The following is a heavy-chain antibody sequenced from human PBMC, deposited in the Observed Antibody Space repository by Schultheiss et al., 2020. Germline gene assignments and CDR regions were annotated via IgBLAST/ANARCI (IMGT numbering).Heavy chain of an antibody. CDR2: ILYSGST. CDR1: GGSISSSNYH. D-gene: IGHD2-15*01. CDR3: GTVARDY. V-gene: IGHV4-39*01. J-gene: IGHJ4*02. Sequence: SETLSLTCTVSGGSISSSNYHWGWIRQPPGKGLEWIGSILYSGSTYYNPSLKSRVTMSADTSRNQFSLKLSSVTAADTAVYYCGTVARDYWGQGSLVTVSS.